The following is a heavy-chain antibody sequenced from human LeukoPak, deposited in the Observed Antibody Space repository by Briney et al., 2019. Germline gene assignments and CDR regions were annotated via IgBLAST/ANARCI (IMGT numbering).Heavy chain of an antibody. J-gene: IGHJ4*02. CDR3: ARLSSGAGGDFDC. D-gene: IGHD6-19*01. Sequence: SETLSLTCTVSGGSISSSSYYWGWIRQPPGKGLEWIGSIYYSGSTYYNPSLKSRVTISVDTSKNQFSLKLSSVTAADTAVYYCARLSSGAGGDFDCWGQGTLVTVSS. V-gene: IGHV4-39*07. CDR1: GGSISSSSYY. CDR2: IYYSGST.